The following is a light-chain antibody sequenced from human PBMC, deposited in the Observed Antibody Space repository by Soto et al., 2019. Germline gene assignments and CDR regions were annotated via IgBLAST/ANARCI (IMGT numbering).Light chain of an antibody. V-gene: IGLV2-8*01. CDR1: SSDVGGYNY. CDR2: EVS. CDR3: SSYAGSNNPFV. Sequence: QSALTQPPSASGSPGQSVTISCTGTSSDVGGYNYVSWYQQHPGKAPKLMIYEVSKRPSGVPDRFSGSKSGNTASMTGSGLQDEDEADYYCSSYAGSNNPFVFGTGTKLTVL. J-gene: IGLJ1*01.